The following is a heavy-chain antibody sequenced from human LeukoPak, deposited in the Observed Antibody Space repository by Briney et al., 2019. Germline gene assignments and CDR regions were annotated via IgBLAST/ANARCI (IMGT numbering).Heavy chain of an antibody. D-gene: IGHD3-22*01. Sequence: SETLSLTCTVSDGSISSNSYYWGWIRQPPGKGLEWIGSISYSGRTYYNPSLESRVTISVDASKNQFSLELNSVTAADTAVYYCARLYYDSSGELDYWGQGTLVTVSS. CDR3: ARLYYDSSGELDY. CDR1: DGSISSNSYY. J-gene: IGHJ4*02. CDR2: ISYSGRT. V-gene: IGHV4-39*01.